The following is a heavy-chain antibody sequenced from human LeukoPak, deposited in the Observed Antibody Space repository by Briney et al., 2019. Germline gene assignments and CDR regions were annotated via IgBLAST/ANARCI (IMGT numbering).Heavy chain of an antibody. Sequence: GGSLRLSCAASGFTFSSYSMNWVRQAPGKGLEWVSSISSSSSYIYYADSVKGRFTISRDNAKNSLYLQMNSLKTEDTAVYYCTRRKATYYYEDDAFDIWGQGTMVTVSS. CDR3: TRRKATYYYEDDAFDI. D-gene: IGHD3-22*01. J-gene: IGHJ3*02. V-gene: IGHV3-21*04. CDR1: GFTFSSYS. CDR2: ISSSSSYI.